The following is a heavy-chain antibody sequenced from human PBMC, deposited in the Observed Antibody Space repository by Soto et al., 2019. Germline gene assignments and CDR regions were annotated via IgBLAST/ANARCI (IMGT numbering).Heavy chain of an antibody. D-gene: IGHD2-8*01. V-gene: IGHV1-69*13. CDR1: GYTFTSYG. Sequence: ASVKVSCKASGYTFTSYGITWVRQAPGQGLEWMGWIIPIFGTANYAQKLQGRVTITADESTSTAYMELSSLRSEDTAVYYCARDPLWSNCTNGVCLYYYYYGMDVWGQGTTVTVSS. J-gene: IGHJ6*02. CDR2: IIPIFGTA. CDR3: ARDPLWSNCTNGVCLYYYYYGMDV.